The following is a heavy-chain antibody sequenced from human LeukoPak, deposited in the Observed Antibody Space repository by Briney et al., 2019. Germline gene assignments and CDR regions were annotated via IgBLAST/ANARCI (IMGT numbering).Heavy chain of an antibody. CDR3: ARVGSPGGWLQMWYFDC. CDR1: GYTFTTYY. CDR2: INPSGGST. J-gene: IGHJ4*02. D-gene: IGHD5-24*01. V-gene: IGHV1-46*01. Sequence: ASVKVSCKASGYTFTTYYVHWVRRAPGQGLEWVGVINPSGGSTRYAQKFQGRVTMTRDTSTSTVYMELSGLRSEDTAVYFCARVGSPGGWLQMWYFDCWGQGTLVTVSS.